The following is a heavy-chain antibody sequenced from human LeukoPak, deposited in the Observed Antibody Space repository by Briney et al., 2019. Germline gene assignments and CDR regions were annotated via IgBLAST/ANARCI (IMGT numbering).Heavy chain of an antibody. V-gene: IGHV1-2*06. CDR3: ARDSQSIDI. CDR2: INPNSGGT. Sequence: GASVKVSCKASGYSFTGYYMHWVRQAPGQGLEWMGRINPNSGGTNYAQKFQGRITMNRDTSISTAYMELSGLKSDDTAVYYCARDSQSIDIWGQGTMVTVSS. CDR1: GYSFTGYY. J-gene: IGHJ3*02. D-gene: IGHD2-2*02.